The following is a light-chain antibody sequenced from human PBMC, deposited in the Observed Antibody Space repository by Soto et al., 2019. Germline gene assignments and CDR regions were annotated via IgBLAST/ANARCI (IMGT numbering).Light chain of an antibody. CDR3: QHYDNSPMHS. CDR1: QSVLYSSNSKNS. CDR2: WAS. V-gene: IGKV4-1*01. Sequence: DIVMTQSPDSLAVSLGERATINCKSSQSVLYSSNSKNSLAWYQQKPGQPPKLLIYWASTRESGVPDRFSGSGSGTDFTLTISSLQAEDVAVYYCQHYDNSPMHSFGQGNKLEIK. J-gene: IGKJ2*01.